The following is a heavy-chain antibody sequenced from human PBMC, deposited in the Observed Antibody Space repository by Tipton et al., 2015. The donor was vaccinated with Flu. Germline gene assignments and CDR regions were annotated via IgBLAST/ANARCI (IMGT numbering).Heavy chain of an antibody. CDR1: GDSISSDFY. V-gene: IGHV4-38-2*01. CDR2: VPRNGSN. Sequence: LRLSCAVSGDSISSDFYWAWIRQFPGKGLEWIGTVPRNGSNNYNPSLKSRVTISIDTSKNQFSQNMRSVTAADMAVYYCARRDYSNYVSDPKSWFDPWGQGTLVAVSS. CDR3: ARRDYSNYVSDPKSWFDP. D-gene: IGHD4-11*01. J-gene: IGHJ5*02.